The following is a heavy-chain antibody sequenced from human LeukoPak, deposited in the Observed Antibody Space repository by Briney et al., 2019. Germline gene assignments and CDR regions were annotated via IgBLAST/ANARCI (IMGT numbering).Heavy chain of an antibody. Sequence: PGGSLRLSCAASGFTFSSYAMHWARQAPGKGLEWVAVISYDGSNKYHADSVKGRFTIPRDNSKNTLYLQMNSLRAEDTAVYYCARDYIAAAGKTCYYYGMDVWGQGTTVTVSS. CDR2: ISYDGSNK. J-gene: IGHJ6*02. CDR3: ARDYIAAAGKTCYYYGMDV. CDR1: GFTFSSYA. V-gene: IGHV3-30-3*01. D-gene: IGHD6-13*01.